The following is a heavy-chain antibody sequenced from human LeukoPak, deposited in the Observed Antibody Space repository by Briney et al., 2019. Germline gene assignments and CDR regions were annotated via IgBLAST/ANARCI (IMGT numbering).Heavy chain of an antibody. CDR1: GFTFGASW. J-gene: IGHJ5*02. CDR3: AREGPRLPHKAGDWFDP. V-gene: IGHV3-7*01. CDR2: INEDGSGR. Sequence: GVSLRLSCAASGFTFGASWMSWVRQAPGRGLECVALINEDGSGRYYVKSVEGRFAVFRDNTQNLLYPQMNSLRAEDAALYFCAREGPRLPHKAGDWFDPRGQGALVTVSS. D-gene: IGHD6-19*01.